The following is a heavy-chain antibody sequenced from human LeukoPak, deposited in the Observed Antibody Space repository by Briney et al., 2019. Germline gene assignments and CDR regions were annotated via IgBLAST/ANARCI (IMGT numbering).Heavy chain of an antibody. J-gene: IGHJ3*02. CDR2: INSDGSST. D-gene: IGHD4-17*01. V-gene: IGHV3-74*01. CDR1: GFTFSSYW. CDR3: TFSSYGDHVGVDAFDI. Sequence: GGSLRLSCAASGFTFSSYWMHWVRQTPGKGLVWVSRINSDGSSTYYADSVKGRFTISRDNAKNTLYLQMNSLRAEDTAVYYCTFSSYGDHVGVDAFDIWGQGTMVTVSS.